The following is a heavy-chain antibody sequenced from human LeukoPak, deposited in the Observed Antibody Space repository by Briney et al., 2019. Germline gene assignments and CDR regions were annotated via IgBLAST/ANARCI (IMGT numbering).Heavy chain of an antibody. V-gene: IGHV1-8*01. CDR1: GYTFTSYD. CDR2: MNPNSGNT. J-gene: IGHJ4*02. D-gene: IGHD5-18*01. Sequence: ASVKVSCKASGYTFTSYDINWVRQATGQGLEWMGWMNPNSGNTGYAQKFQGGVTMTRNTSISTAYMELSSLRSEDTAVYYCARAPSAWIQLWLVGYYFDYWGQGTLVTVSS. CDR3: ARAPSAWIQLWLVGYYFDY.